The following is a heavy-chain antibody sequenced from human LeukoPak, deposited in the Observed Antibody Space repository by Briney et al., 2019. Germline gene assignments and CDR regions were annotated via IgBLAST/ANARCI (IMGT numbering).Heavy chain of an antibody. D-gene: IGHD2-2*01. CDR3: ARDWLTCVELSSTSCHGPHYYGMDV. Sequence: ASVKVSCKASGYTFTSYGISWVRQAPGQGLEWMGWISAYNDNTNYAQKLQGRVTMTTDTSTSTAYMELRSLRSDDTAVYYCARDWLTCVELSSTSCHGPHYYGMDVWGQGTTVTVSS. V-gene: IGHV1-18*01. CDR2: ISAYNDNT. J-gene: IGHJ6*02. CDR1: GYTFTSYG.